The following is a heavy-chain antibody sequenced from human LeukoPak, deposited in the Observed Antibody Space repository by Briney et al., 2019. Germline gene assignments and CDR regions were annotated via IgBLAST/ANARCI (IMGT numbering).Heavy chain of an antibody. CDR1: GYTFTGYY. V-gene: IGHV1-2*02. J-gene: IGHJ4*02. CDR2: INANSGDT. CDR3: AREISGYSAY. Sequence: ASVKVSCKASGYTFTGYYMHWVRQAPGQGLEWMGWINANSGDTKYAQKFQGRVTMTRDTSISTAYMELSRLRSDDTAMYYCAREISGYSAYWGQGTLVTVSS. D-gene: IGHD3-22*01.